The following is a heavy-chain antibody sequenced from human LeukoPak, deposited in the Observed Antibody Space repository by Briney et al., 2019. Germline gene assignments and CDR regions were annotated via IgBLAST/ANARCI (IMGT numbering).Heavy chain of an antibody. J-gene: IGHJ4*02. V-gene: IGHV3-74*01. CDR3: ARDSEGFFGS. CDR2: INSDGSDT. CDR1: TFTFSPYW. Sequence: GGSLRLSCAASTFTFSPYWMHWVRQAPGRGPVWVSHINSDGSDTSYADSVKGRFTISRDNAKNTLYLQMNSLGAEDTAVYYCARDSEGFFGSWGQGTLVTVSS.